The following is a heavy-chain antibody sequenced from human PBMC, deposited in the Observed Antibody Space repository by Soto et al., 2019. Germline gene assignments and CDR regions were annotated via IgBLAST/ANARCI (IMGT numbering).Heavy chain of an antibody. CDR1: GYIISGGCY. J-gene: IGHJ1*01. Sequence: SETLSLTCTVSGYIISGGCYWGWIRQPPGKGLEWIGTIYHSGTTYYNPSLKSRVTISVDTSKNLFSLKLSFVTAADTAVYYCARDDWLVQYFQHWGQGTLVTVS. V-gene: IGHV4-38-2*02. CDR3: ARDDWLVQYFQH. CDR2: IYHSGTT. D-gene: IGHD6-19*01.